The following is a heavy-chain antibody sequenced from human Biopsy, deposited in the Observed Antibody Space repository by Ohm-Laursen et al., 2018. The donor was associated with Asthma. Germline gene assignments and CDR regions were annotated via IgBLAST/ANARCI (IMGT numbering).Heavy chain of an antibody. CDR3: ARKAGSCISRTCYSLDF. V-gene: IGHV1-69*13. CDR1: GGTFNTYV. D-gene: IGHD2-2*01. J-gene: IGHJ4*02. CDR2: INSVFGAT. Sequence: SVKVSCKSLGGTFNTYVIGWVRQAPGQGLEWMGGINSVFGATTYPQKFQDRVTITADDSTSTVYMELSSLRSKDTAVYYCARKAGSCISRTCYSLDFWGQGTLVTVSS.